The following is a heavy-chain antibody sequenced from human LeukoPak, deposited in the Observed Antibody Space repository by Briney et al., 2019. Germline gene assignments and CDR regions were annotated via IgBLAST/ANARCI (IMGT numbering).Heavy chain of an antibody. J-gene: IGHJ4*02. CDR2: IADSGGTT. Sequence: GGSLRLSCAASGFTFSSYGMHWVRQAPGKGLEWVSKIADSGGTTYYADSVKGRFTISRDNSKNTLCLQMNSLRAEDTAVYYCAKGGSGSYFEYWGQGTLVTVSS. D-gene: IGHD3-10*01. CDR1: GFTFSSYG. V-gene: IGHV3-23*01. CDR3: AKGGSGSYFEY.